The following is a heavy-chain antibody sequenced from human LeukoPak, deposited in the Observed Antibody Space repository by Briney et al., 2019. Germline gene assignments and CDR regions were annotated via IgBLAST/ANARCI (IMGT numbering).Heavy chain of an antibody. CDR1: GGSVSSGGYY. J-gene: IGHJ3*02. CDR3: ARDVRGSDAFDI. Sequence: KPSETLSLTCTVSGGSVSSGGYYWSWIRQPPGKGLEWIGSIYYSGSTKYNPSLKSRVTISVDTSKNQFSLKLSSVTAADTAVYYCARDVRGSDAFDIWGQGTMVTVSS. D-gene: IGHD3-10*02. V-gene: IGHV4-61*08. CDR2: IYYSGST.